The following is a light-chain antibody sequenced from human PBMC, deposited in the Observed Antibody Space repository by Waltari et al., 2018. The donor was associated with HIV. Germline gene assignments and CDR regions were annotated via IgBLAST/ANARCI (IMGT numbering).Light chain of an antibody. CDR2: EGT. Sequence: QSALTQPASVSGSPGQSITIPCAGPNNDVGSFPFVSWYQQHPGKVPKLMIYEGTKRPAGVSHRFSGSTSGNTASLTISGLQAEDEADYYCCSYAGNRIYVFGHGTRVTVL. J-gene: IGLJ1*01. V-gene: IGLV2-23*01. CDR1: NNDVGSFPF. CDR3: CSYAGNRIYV.